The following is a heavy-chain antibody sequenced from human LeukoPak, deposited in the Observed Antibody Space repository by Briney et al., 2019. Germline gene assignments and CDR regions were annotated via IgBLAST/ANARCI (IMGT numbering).Heavy chain of an antibody. V-gene: IGHV3-53*01. Sequence: PGGSLRLSCAASGFTVSSNYMSWVRQAPGKGLEWVSVIYSGGSAYYADSVKGRFTISRDNSKNTLYLQMNSLRAEDTAVYYCAREGGWELLPDSSYGMDVWGQGTTVTVSS. CDR1: GFTVSSNY. D-gene: IGHD1-26*01. J-gene: IGHJ6*02. CDR2: IYSGGSA. CDR3: AREGGWELLPDSSYGMDV.